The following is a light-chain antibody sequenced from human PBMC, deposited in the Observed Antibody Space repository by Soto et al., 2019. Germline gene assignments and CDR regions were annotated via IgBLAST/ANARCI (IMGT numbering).Light chain of an antibody. Sequence: QSALTQPASVSGSPGQSITISCTGTSSDIGHYDYVSWYQQHPGKAPKLMIYHVTYRPSGVSNRYSGSKSGNSPSLTISALQAQDEADYYCCSLTTSHTSVFGSGPRSPS. CDR1: SSDIGHYDY. CDR3: CSLTTSHTSV. CDR2: HVT. V-gene: IGLV2-14*03. J-gene: IGLJ1*01.